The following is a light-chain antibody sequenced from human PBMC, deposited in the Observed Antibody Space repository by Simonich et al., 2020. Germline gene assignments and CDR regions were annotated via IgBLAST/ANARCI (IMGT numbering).Light chain of an antibody. CDR1: NIGSKS. J-gene: IGLJ3*02. CDR2: VDS. Sequence: SYVLTQPPSVSVAPGKTARITWGGNNIGSKSVHWYQQKPGQAPVLVVYVDSDRPSGIPERFSGSNSGNTATLTISRVEAGDEADYYCQVWDSSSDHPVFGGGTKLTVL. V-gene: IGLV3-21*03. CDR3: QVWDSSSDHPV.